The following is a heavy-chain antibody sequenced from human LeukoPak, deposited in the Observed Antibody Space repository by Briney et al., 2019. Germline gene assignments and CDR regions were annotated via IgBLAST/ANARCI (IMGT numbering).Heavy chain of an antibody. V-gene: IGHV4-39*06. CDR2: VYYNGAT. CDR1: GASVSSSSYF. J-gene: IGHJ5*02. CDR3: PRRDVLSLAAIETWLAP. D-gene: IGHD2-15*01. Sequence: SETLSLTCAVSGASVSSSSYFWGWIRQPPGEGPEWLGSVYYNGATYYNPSLKSRVTISLDTSKNQFTLTVTSVTVADTALYFCPRRDVLSLAAIETWLAPWGPGPMLPVS.